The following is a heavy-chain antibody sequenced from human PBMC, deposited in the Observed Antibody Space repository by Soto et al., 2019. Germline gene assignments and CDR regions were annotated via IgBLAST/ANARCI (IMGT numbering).Heavy chain of an antibody. CDR2: LNPYNGNT. J-gene: IGHJ4*02. D-gene: IGHD1-26*01. CDR3: GRGPYRGAYYIVD. Sequence: ASVKVSCKASGYTFTGHDIIWVRQAAGQGLEWMGLLNPYNGNTVYAQKFQGRFTVTRNTSISTAYMELRSLRSHDTAVYYCGRGPYRGAYYIVDWGQGTQVTVSS. V-gene: IGHV1-8*01. CDR1: GYTFTGHD.